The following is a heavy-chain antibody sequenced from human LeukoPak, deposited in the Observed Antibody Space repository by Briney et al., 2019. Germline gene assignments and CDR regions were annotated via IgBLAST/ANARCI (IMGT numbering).Heavy chain of an antibody. CDR1: GFSLSTSGMR. CDR2: IDWDDDK. CDR3: ARMCGEKDFDY. Sequence: SGPALVKPTQTLTLTRTFSGFSLSTSGMRVSWIRQPPGKALEWLARIDWDDDKFYSTSLKTRLTISKDTSKNQVVLTMTNMDPVDTATYYCARMCGEKDFDYWGQGTLVTVSS. V-gene: IGHV2-70*04. J-gene: IGHJ4*02. D-gene: IGHD2-21*01.